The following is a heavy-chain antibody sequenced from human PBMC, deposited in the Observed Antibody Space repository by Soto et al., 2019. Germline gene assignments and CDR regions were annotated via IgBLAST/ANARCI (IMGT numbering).Heavy chain of an antibody. CDR1: GFTFSHAL. CDR3: YIPFYYRSMDV. J-gene: IGHJ6*02. D-gene: IGHD3-10*01. Sequence: PGGSLRLSCTASGFTFSHALMTWFRQTPGMGREWVGRIKSLSDGVTADYGAPVKGRFTLSRDDSRNTVFLQMTSLKTDDTAVYYCYIPFYYRSMDVWGQGTTVTVSS. V-gene: IGHV3-15*01. CDR2: IKSLSDGVTA.